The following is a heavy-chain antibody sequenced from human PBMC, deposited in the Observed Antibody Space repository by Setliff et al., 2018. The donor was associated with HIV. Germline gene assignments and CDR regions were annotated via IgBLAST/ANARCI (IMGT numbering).Heavy chain of an antibody. D-gene: IGHD3-10*01. CDR1: GGTFSSYT. CDR2: ILPIFGTR. Sequence: SVKVSCKASGGTFSSYTFSWVRQAPGQGLEWMGRILPIFGTRDYAQKFQGRVTITADKSTSTAYMELRSLRSEDTAVYYCARDQVSMVRAVRLVAWGQGSLVTVSS. V-gene: IGHV1-69*08. J-gene: IGHJ1*01. CDR3: ARDQVSMVRAVRLVA.